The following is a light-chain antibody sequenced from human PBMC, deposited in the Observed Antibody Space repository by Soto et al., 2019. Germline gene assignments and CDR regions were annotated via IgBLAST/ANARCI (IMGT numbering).Light chain of an antibody. CDR3: QQYHTSSIT. CDR2: DAS. CDR1: QSISSW. Sequence: DIPITQSPSTLSASVGAKVTITCRASQSISSWLAWYQQKPGKAPNLLIYDASTLERGVPSRFSGTGSGTEFTLTIDRLQPDDFATYYCQQYHTSSITFGQGTRLEIK. J-gene: IGKJ5*01. V-gene: IGKV1-5*01.